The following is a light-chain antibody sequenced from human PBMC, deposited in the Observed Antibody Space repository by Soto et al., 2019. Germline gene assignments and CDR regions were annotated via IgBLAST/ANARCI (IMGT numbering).Light chain of an antibody. CDR3: ETWDTNVVV. Sequence: QLVMTQSSSATASLGSSVKLTCTLSSGHSTYIIAWHQQQPGKAPRYLMKLEGSGSYNKGSGIPDRFSGSSSGADRYLTISNLQFVDQADYYFETWDTNVVVFGGGTKLTVL. V-gene: IGLV4-60*02. CDR1: SGHSTYI. J-gene: IGLJ2*01. CDR2: LEGSGSY.